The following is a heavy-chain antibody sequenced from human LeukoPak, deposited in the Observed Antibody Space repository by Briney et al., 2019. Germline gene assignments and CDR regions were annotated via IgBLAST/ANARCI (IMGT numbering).Heavy chain of an antibody. Sequence: PSETLSLPCAVYSGSFSGYYWSWIRQPPGKGLEWIVEINHSGSTNYNPSLKSRVTISVDTSQKQFFLTLTSVTAADTGVYYCARGRYLTTSGGAAAGFLYYWGQGSLVTVST. CDR1: SGSFSGYY. J-gene: IGHJ4*02. V-gene: IGHV4-34*01. CDR2: INHSGST. D-gene: IGHD6-13*01. CDR3: ARGRYLTTSGGAAAGFLYY.